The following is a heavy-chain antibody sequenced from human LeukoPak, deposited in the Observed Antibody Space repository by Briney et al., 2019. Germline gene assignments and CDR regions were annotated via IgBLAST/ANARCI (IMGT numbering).Heavy chain of an antibody. V-gene: IGHV3-48*03. Sequence: GGSLRLSCAASGFTFSSYEMNWIRQAPGKGLEWVSYISSSGSTIYYADSVKGRFTISRDNAKNSLYLRMNSLRAEDTAVYYCARGSQDSSSWYSQARYYYYYMDVWGKGTTVTISS. CDR1: GFTFSSYE. D-gene: IGHD6-13*01. J-gene: IGHJ6*03. CDR2: ISSSGSTI. CDR3: ARGSQDSSSWYSQARYYYYYMDV.